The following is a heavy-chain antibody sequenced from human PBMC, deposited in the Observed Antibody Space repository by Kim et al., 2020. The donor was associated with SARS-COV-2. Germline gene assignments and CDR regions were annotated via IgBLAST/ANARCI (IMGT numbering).Heavy chain of an antibody. J-gene: IGHJ5*02. Sequence: SHTLSLTCAISGDSVSSNSAAWNWIRQSPSRGLEWLGRTYYRSKWYNDYAVSVKSRITINPDTSKNQFSLQLNSVTPEDTAVYYCARDGGIAVAGKENWFDPWGQGTLVTVSS. CDR3: ARDGGIAVAGKENWFDP. CDR1: GDSVSSNSAA. V-gene: IGHV6-1*01. D-gene: IGHD6-19*01. CDR2: TYYRSKWYN.